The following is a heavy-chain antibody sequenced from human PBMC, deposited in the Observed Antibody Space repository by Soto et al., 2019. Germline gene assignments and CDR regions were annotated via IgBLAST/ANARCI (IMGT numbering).Heavy chain of an antibody. Sequence: GGSLRLSCAASGFTFSSYSMNWVRQAPGKGLEWVSSISSSSSYIYYEDSVKGRFTISRDNAKNSLYLQMNSLRAEDTDVYYWARGRSWGMRFSDAFDIWGQGTMVTVSS. D-gene: IGHD7-27*01. V-gene: IGHV3-21*01. CDR3: ARGRSWGMRFSDAFDI. CDR2: ISSSSSYI. J-gene: IGHJ3*02. CDR1: GFTFSSYS.